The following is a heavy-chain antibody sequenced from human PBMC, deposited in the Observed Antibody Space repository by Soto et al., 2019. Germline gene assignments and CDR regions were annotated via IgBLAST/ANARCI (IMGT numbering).Heavy chain of an antibody. V-gene: IGHV1-18*01. CDR2: ISGYNGDT. D-gene: IGHD2-8*01. CDR3: AKNGQPPYYYYGLDV. Sequence: QGHLVQSGAKVKKPGASVKVSCKASGYTFTRYGISWVRQAPGQGLEWMGWISGYNGDTNYAQNLQDRVTMTIDTSTNTAYMELRSLTSDDTAVYYCAKNGQPPYYYYGLDVWGQGTTVTVSS. CDR1: GYTFTRYG. J-gene: IGHJ6*02.